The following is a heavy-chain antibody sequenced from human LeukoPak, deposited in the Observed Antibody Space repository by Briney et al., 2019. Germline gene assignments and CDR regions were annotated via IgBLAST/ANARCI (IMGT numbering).Heavy chain of an antibody. Sequence: SETLSLTCSVSGGSMSSDYWSWIRQSPGKGLEWIGRMFGNGGTNYSPSFQRRATMSVDASTRRLSLRLNSVTAADTAVYYCARQTAKKWDLPGSFDSWGQGILVTVSS. CDR1: GGSMSSDY. CDR3: ARQTAKKWDLPGSFDS. V-gene: IGHV4-59*08. CDR2: MFGNGGT. J-gene: IGHJ4*02. D-gene: IGHD1-26*01.